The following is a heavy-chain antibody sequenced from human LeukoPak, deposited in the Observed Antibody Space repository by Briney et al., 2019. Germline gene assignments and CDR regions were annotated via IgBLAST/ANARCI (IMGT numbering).Heavy chain of an antibody. CDR3: ARQEGFYGDPKGCGY. J-gene: IGHJ4*02. D-gene: IGHD4-17*01. Sequence: ASVKVSCKASGYTFTGYAMHWVRQAPGQRLEWMGWINAGNGNTKYSQKFQGRVTITRDTSASTAYMELSSLRSEDTAVYYCARQEGFYGDPKGCGYWGQGTLVTVSS. V-gene: IGHV1-3*01. CDR1: GYTFTGYA. CDR2: INAGNGNT.